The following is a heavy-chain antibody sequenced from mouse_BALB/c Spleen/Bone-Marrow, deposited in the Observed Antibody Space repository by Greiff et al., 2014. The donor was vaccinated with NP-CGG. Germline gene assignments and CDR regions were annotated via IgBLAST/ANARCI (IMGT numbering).Heavy chain of an antibody. CDR3: AYGNYGYAMDY. J-gene: IGHJ4*01. CDR2: INPSSGYT. Sequence: VQGVESGAELARPGASVKMSCKASGYTFTSYTMRWVKQRPGQGLEWIGYINPSSGYTNYNQKFKDKATLTADKSSSTAYMQLSSLTSEDSAVYYCAYGNYGYAMDYWGQGTSVTVSS. CDR1: GYTFTSYT. D-gene: IGHD2-10*02. V-gene: IGHV1-4*01.